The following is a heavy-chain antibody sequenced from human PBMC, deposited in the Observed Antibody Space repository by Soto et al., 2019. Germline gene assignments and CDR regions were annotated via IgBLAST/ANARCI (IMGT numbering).Heavy chain of an antibody. D-gene: IGHD2-2*01. Sequence: GASVKVSCKASGFTFTSSAVQWVRQARGQRLEWIGWIVVGSGNTNYAQKFQERVTITRDMSTSTAYMELSSLRSEDTAVYYCAAGWSHCSSTSCYVLTNITYYYYGMDVWGQGTTVTVSS. J-gene: IGHJ6*02. V-gene: IGHV1-58*01. CDR1: GFTFTSSA. CDR3: AAGWSHCSSTSCYVLTNITYYYYGMDV. CDR2: IVVGSGNT.